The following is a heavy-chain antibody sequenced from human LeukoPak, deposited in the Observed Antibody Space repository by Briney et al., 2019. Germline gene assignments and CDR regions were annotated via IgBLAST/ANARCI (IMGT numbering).Heavy chain of an antibody. Sequence: GGSLRLSCVASGFSFSTFGMNWVRQAPGKGLEWVSYISSSSYTIYYADSVKGRFTVSRDDAKSSLYLQMNSLRAEDTAHYYCARMSTGYYDDYRGQGTLVTVSS. CDR1: GFSFSTFG. D-gene: IGHD3-9*01. V-gene: IGHV3-48*01. CDR2: ISSSSYTI. CDR3: ARMSTGYYDDY. J-gene: IGHJ4*02.